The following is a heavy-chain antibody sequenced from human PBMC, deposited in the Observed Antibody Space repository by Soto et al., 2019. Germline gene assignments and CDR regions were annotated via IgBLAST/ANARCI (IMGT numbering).Heavy chain of an antibody. Sequence: QMQLVESGGGVVQPGRSLRLSCAASGFTFSAYTMHWVRQAPGKGLEWVAVISYDGSSERYTDPVKGRFTVSRDNPKRTLYLEMNSLRAEDTATYYCARDGYSGRSDGFVIWGQGTMVTVSS. CDR1: GFTFSAYT. CDR3: ARDGYSGRSDGFVI. D-gene: IGHD1-26*01. CDR2: ISYDGSSE. J-gene: IGHJ3*02. V-gene: IGHV3-30*14.